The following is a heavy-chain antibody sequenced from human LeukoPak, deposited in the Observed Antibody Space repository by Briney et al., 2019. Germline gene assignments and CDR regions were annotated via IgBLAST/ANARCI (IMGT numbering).Heavy chain of an antibody. V-gene: IGHV3-23*01. CDR1: GFTFSSYA. CDR3: VKGGYSSGWYFVHVDY. Sequence: GGSLRLSCAASGFTFSSYAMSWVRQAPGKGLEGVSAISGSGGSTYYADSVKGRFTISRDNSKNTLYLQMNRLRVEDTAVYYCVKGGYSSGWYFVHVDYWGQGILVTVSS. D-gene: IGHD6-19*01. J-gene: IGHJ4*02. CDR2: ISGSGGST.